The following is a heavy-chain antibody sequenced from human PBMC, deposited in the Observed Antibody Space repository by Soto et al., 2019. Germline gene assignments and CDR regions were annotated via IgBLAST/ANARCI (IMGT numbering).Heavy chain of an antibody. CDR1: GFTFSSYA. J-gene: IGHJ5*02. CDR2: ISGSGGST. CDR3: AKDYTGLGGWDNWFDP. Sequence: EVQLLESGGGLVQPGGSLRLSCAASGFTFSSYAMSWVRQAPGKGLEWVSAISGSGGSTYYADSVKGRFTISRDNSKNTLYLQMNSLRAEDTAVYYCAKDYTGLGGWDNWFDPWGQGTLVTVSS. V-gene: IGHV3-23*01. D-gene: IGHD6-19*01.